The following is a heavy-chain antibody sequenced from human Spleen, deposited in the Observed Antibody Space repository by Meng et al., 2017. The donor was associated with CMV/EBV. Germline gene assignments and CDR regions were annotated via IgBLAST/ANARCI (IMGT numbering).Heavy chain of an antibody. CDR1: GASITTAKW. V-gene: IGHV4-4*02. J-gene: IGHJ5*02. Sequence: SETLSLTCAVSGASITTAKWWTWVRQPPGKGLEWVGEIDHSGNSNSNPSLESRLTLSLDTSENLLSLTTTSVTADDTAIYYCARVREHTSLGNYWFDPWGQGTLVTVSS. D-gene: IGHD5-18*01. CDR2: IDHSGNS. CDR3: ARVREHTSLGNYWFDP.